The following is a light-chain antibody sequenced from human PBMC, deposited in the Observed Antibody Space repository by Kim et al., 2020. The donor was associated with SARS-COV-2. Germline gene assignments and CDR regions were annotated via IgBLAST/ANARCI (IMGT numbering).Light chain of an antibody. CDR3: QHLKNYPLS. CDR1: QGIGSY. CDR2: AAS. V-gene: IGKV1-9*01. J-gene: IGKJ4*01. Sequence: SASVGVRVTITCRASQGIGSYVAWYQQKPGTAPNLLIYAASILQSGVPSRFRGSGAGTDFTLTISSLQPDDFATYYCQHLKNYPLSFGGGTKV.